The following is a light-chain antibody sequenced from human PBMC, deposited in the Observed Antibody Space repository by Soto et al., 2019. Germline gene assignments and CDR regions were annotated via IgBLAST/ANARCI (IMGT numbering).Light chain of an antibody. CDR2: YDD. CDR3: AVWDDSLNGRI. CDR1: WSNIGNNA. V-gene: IGLV1-36*01. J-gene: IGLJ2*01. Sequence: QLVLTQPPSVSEAPRQRVTISCCGSWSNIGNNAVSWFQQLPGKAPKLLIYYDDLLASGVSDRFSGSKSGTSASLAISGLQSEDEADYYCAVWDDSLNGRIFGGGTKVTVL.